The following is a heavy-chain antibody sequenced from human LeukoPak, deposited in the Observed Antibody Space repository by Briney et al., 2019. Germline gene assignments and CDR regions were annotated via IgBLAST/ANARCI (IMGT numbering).Heavy chain of an antibody. V-gene: IGHV4-34*01. D-gene: IGHD6-13*01. CDR2: INHSGST. Sequence: GSLRLSCAASGFAFSTYTMNWVRQAPGKGLEWIGEINHSGSTNYNPSLKSRVTISVDTSKNQFSLKLSSVTAADTAVYYCARQVAAAHFDYWGQGTLVTVSS. CDR1: GFAFSTYT. J-gene: IGHJ4*02. CDR3: ARQVAAAHFDY.